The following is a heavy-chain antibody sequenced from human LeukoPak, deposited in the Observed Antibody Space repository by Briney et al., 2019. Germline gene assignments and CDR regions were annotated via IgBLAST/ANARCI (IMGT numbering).Heavy chain of an antibody. CDR1: GYTFTGYY. J-gene: IGHJ4*02. V-gene: IGHV1-2*06. CDR3: ARDETYYDYVWGSYRPYYFDY. Sequence: ASVKVSCKASGYTFTGYYMHWVRQAPGQGLEWMGRINPNSGGTNYAQKFQGRVTMTRDTSISTAYMELSRLRSDDTAVYYCARDETYYDYVWGSYRPYYFDYWGQGTLVTVSS. CDR2: INPNSGGT. D-gene: IGHD3-16*02.